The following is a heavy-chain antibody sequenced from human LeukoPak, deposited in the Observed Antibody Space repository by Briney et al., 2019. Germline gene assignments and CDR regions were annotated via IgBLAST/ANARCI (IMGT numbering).Heavy chain of an antibody. CDR3: ARSNNYYDSRGYWFDY. Sequence: PGGSLRLSCAASGFTFSSYWMSWVRQAPGEGLEWVANIKVDGSEKYYVDSVKGRFTISRDNAKNSLYLQMNSLRAEDTAVYYCARSNNYYDSRGYWFDYWGQGTLVTVSS. CDR1: GFTFSSYW. D-gene: IGHD3-22*01. J-gene: IGHJ4*02. V-gene: IGHV3-7*03. CDR2: IKVDGSEK.